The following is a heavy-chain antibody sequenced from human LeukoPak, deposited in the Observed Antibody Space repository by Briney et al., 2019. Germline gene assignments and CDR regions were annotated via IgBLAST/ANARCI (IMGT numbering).Heavy chain of an antibody. Sequence: PSETLSLTCTVSNASISSSYWSWIRQPPGKGLEWIGYIYYSGSTTYNPSLKSRVTISVDTSKNQFSLKLSSVTAADTAVYYCARLVWFGELYFDYWGQGTLVTVSS. D-gene: IGHD3-10*01. CDR3: ARLVWFGELYFDY. CDR2: IYYSGST. V-gene: IGHV4-59*01. CDR1: NASISSSY. J-gene: IGHJ4*02.